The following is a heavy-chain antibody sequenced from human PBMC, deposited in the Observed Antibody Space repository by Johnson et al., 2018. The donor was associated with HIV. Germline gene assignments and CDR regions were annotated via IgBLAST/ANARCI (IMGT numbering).Heavy chain of an antibody. J-gene: IGHJ3*02. CDR3: ARDWEWLNGFDI. CDR1: GFTFGDYA. V-gene: IGHV3-66*02. D-gene: IGHD3-3*01. Sequence: EVQLVESGGGLVQPGRSLRLSCTASGFTFGDYAMSWFRQAPGKGLEWVSVIYSGGSTYYTDSVKGRFTISRDNSKNTLYLQMNSLRAEDTAVYYCARDWEWLNGFDIWGQGTMVTVSS. CDR2: IYSGGST.